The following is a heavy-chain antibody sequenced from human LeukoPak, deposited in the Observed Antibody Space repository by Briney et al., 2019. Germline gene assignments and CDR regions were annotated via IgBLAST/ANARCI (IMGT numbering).Heavy chain of an antibody. D-gene: IGHD6-13*01. CDR2: IYPGDSDT. J-gene: IGHJ5*02. CDR1: GYSFTTYW. Sequence: GESLKISCKGSGYSFTTYWIGWVRQMPGKGLEWMAVIYPGDSDTRYSPSFQGQVTISADKSISTAYLQWSSLKASDTAMNYCARSYSSSWSGFDPWGQGTLVTVSS. CDR3: ARSYSSSWSGFDP. V-gene: IGHV5-51*01.